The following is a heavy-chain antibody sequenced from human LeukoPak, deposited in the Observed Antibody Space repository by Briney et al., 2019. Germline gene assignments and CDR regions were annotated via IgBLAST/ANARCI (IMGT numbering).Heavy chain of an antibody. D-gene: IGHD3-22*01. CDR1: GFTFSSYS. Sequence: GGXXXLSCAASGFTFSSYSMNWVRQAPGKGLEWVSSISSSSSYIYYADSVKGRFTISRDNAKNSLYLQMNSLRAEDTAVYYCARESYYYDSSGYSAPGHLVDPWGQGTQVTVSS. J-gene: IGHJ5*02. V-gene: IGHV3-21*01. CDR3: ARESYYYDSSGYSAPGHLVDP. CDR2: ISSSSSYI.